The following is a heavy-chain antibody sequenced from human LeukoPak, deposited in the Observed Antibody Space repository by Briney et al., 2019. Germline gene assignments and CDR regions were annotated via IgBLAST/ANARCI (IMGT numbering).Heavy chain of an antibody. J-gene: IGHJ6*02. CDR1: GFTFSSHA. Sequence: PGRSLRLSCAASGFTFSSHAMHWVRQAPGKGLEWVAVISYDGSNKYYADSVKGRFTISRDNSKNTLHLQMNSLRAEDTAVYYCARHLDVWGQGTTVTVSS. CDR3: ARHLDV. D-gene: IGHD3-3*02. CDR2: ISYDGSNK. V-gene: IGHV3-30-3*01.